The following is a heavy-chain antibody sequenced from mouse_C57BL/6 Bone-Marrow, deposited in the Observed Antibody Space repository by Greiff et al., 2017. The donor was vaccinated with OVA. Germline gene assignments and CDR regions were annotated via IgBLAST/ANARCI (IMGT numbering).Heavy chain of an antibody. J-gene: IGHJ3*01. CDR3: AREAYYDYDGPWFAY. CDR1: GFSLTSYG. V-gene: IGHV2-2*01. D-gene: IGHD2-4*01. CDR2: IWSGGST. Sequence: QVQLKESGPGLVQPSQSLSITCTVSGFSLTSYGVHWVRQSPGKGLEWLGVIWSGGSTDYNAAFISRLSISKDNSKSQVFFKMNSLQADDTAIYYCAREAYYDYDGPWFAYWGQGTLVTVSA.